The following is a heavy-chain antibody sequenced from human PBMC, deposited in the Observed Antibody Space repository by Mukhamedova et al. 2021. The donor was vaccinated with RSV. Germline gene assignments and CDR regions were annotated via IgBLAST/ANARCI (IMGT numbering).Heavy chain of an antibody. V-gene: IGHV1-2*06. D-gene: IGHD6-19*01. J-gene: IGHJ6*01. Sequence: VRQAPGQGLEWMGRINPNSGGTNYAQKFQGRVTMTRDTSISTAYMELSRLRSDDTAVYYCARPLAETYSRGWYGSGMDVWGQGT. CDR3: ARPLAETYSRGWYGSGMDV. CDR2: INPNSGGT.